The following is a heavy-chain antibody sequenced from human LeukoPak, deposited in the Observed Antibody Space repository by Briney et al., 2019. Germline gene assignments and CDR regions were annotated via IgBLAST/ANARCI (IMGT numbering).Heavy chain of an antibody. CDR3: ARGFGGWQLAYFDY. J-gene: IGHJ4*02. V-gene: IGHV4-59*08. Sequence: SETLTLTCTVSGGSISSYYWSWIRQPPGKGLEWIGYIYYSGSTNYNPSLKSRVTISVDTSKNQFSLKLSSVTAADTAVYYCARGFGGWQLAYFDYWGQGTLVTVSS. CDR2: IYYSGST. CDR1: GGSISSYY. D-gene: IGHD6-13*01.